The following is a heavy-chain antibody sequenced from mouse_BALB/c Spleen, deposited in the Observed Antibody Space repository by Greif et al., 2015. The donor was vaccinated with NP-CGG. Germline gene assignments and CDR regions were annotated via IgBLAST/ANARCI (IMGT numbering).Heavy chain of an antibody. CDR2: IWGDGST. Sequence: QVQLKDSGPGLVAPSQSLSITCTVSGFSLTGYGVNWARQPPGKGLEWLGMIWGDGSTDYNSALKSRLSISKDNSKSXVFLKMNSLQTDDTARYYCARHYAHYAMDYWGQGTSVTVSS. CDR1: GFSLTGYG. D-gene: IGHD1-1*02. V-gene: IGHV2-6-7*01. CDR3: ARHYAHYAMDY. J-gene: IGHJ4*01.